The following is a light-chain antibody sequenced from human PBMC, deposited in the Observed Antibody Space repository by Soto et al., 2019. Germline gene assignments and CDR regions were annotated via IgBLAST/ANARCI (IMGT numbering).Light chain of an antibody. CDR1: QSVSSN. Sequence: EIVMTQSPATLSVSPGERVTLSCRASQSVSSNLAWYQQKPGQAPRLLIYGASTRATGIPARFSGSGSGTEFTLTISSLQSEDFPVYYCQHYNNWPRTFGQGTKVEIK. V-gene: IGKV3-15*01. J-gene: IGKJ1*01. CDR3: QHYNNWPRT. CDR2: GAS.